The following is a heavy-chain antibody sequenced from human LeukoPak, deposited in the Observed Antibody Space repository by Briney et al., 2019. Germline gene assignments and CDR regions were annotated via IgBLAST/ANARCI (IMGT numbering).Heavy chain of an antibody. J-gene: IGHJ4*02. CDR2: IYHSGST. Sequence: SETLSLTCTVSGGSISSSSYYWSWIRQPPGKGLEWIGYIYHSGSTYYNPSLKSRVTISVDRSKNQFSLKLSSVTAADTAVYYCARVLSSSSSIDYWGQGTLVTVSS. CDR3: ARVLSSSSSIDY. V-gene: IGHV4-30-2*01. D-gene: IGHD6-6*01. CDR1: GGSISSSSYY.